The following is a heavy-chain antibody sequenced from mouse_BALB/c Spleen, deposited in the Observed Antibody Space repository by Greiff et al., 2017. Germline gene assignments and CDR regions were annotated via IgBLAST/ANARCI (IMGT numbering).Heavy chain of an antibody. CDR3: ATVEGFAY. CDR1: GFNINDYY. J-gene: IGHJ3*01. CDR2: IDPENGNT. V-gene: IGHV14-1*02. D-gene: IGHD1-1*01. Sequence: VQLKQSGAELVRPGASVKLSCKASGFNINDYYMHWVKQRPEQGLEWIGWIDPENGNTIYDPKFQGKASITADTSSNTAYLQLSSLTSEDTAVYYCATVEGFAYWGQGTLVTVSA.